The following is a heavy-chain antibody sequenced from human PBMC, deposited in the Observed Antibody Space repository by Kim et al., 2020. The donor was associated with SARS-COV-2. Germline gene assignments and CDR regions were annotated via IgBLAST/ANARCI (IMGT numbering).Heavy chain of an antibody. Sequence: GGSLRLSCAASGFTFSSYAMTWVRQAPGKGLEWVSTVTGSGYSTYHADSVKGRFTISRDNSKNTLYLQMNSLRAEDTAVYYCARGIVGAKVFDCWGQGTLVTVSS. CDR1: GFTFSSYA. D-gene: IGHD1-26*01. CDR3: ARGIVGAKVFDC. J-gene: IGHJ4*02. V-gene: IGHV3-23*01. CDR2: VTGSGYST.